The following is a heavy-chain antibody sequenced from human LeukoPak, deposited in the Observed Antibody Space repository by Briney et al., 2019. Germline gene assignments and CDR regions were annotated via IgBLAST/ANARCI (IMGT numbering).Heavy chain of an antibody. D-gene: IGHD3-10*01. V-gene: IGHV3-21*04. CDR3: AKDPLGLDFGFDY. J-gene: IGHJ4*02. CDR1: GFTFSSYS. CDR2: ISSSSSYI. Sequence: GGSLRLSCAASGFTFSSYSMNWVRQAPGKGLEWVSSISSSSSYIYYADSVKGRFTISRDNSKNTLYLQMNSLRAEDTAVYYCAKDPLGLDFGFDYWGQGTLVTVSS.